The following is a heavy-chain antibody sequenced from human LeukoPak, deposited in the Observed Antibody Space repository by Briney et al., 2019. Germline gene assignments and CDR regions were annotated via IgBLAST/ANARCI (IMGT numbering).Heavy chain of an antibody. D-gene: IGHD6-19*01. CDR3: SRHIHSSGWYV. Sequence: GDSLKISCKASGYTFTNYWIGWVRQIPGKGLDCMWIIYPGYSDTRYSPSFQGQVTISADKSIRLAFLQWSSLKASDTAMYYCSRHIHSSGWYVWGQGTLVPVSP. CDR1: GYTFTNYW. V-gene: IGHV5-51*01. CDR2: IYPGYSDT. J-gene: IGHJ4*02.